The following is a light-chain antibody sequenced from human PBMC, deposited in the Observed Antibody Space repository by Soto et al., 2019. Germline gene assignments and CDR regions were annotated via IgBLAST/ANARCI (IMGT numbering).Light chain of an antibody. J-gene: IGKJ4*01. V-gene: IGKV3-11*01. CDR1: QSVSSY. CDR3: QQRSIWPIT. CDR2: DAS. Sequence: EIVLTQSPATLSLSPGERATLSCRASQSVSSYLAWYQQKPGQAPRLLIYDASNRATGIPARFSGSGSGTDFTLSISSLEPEDFAVYYCQQRSIWPITFGGGTKVEIK.